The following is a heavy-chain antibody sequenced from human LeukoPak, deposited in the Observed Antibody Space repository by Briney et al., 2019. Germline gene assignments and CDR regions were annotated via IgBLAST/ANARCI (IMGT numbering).Heavy chain of an antibody. CDR3: AIHPSDSSGYFSY. J-gene: IGHJ4*02. CDR2: IDTKTGNP. Sequence: ASVKVSCKASGYTFSSCAINWVRQAPGQGLEYMGWIDTKTGNPTYAQGFTGRFVFSLDTSVSTAYLEISSLKAEDTAVYYCAIHPSDSSGYFSYWGQGALVTVSS. CDR1: GYTFSSCA. D-gene: IGHD3-22*01. V-gene: IGHV7-4-1*02.